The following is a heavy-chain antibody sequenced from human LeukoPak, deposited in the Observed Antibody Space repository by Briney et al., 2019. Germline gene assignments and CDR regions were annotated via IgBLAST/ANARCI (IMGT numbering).Heavy chain of an antibody. CDR1: GFTSTSYS. V-gene: IGHV3-23*01. CDR3: VREDTPATANY. Sequence: GGSLRLSCAASGFTSTSYSMNWVRQAPGKGLEWVSTISGGGGSTYYADSVKGRFTISRDNSKNTLYLQVNSLRAEDTAVYYCVREDTPATANYWGQGTLVTISS. CDR2: ISGGGGST. J-gene: IGHJ4*02. D-gene: IGHD2-21*02.